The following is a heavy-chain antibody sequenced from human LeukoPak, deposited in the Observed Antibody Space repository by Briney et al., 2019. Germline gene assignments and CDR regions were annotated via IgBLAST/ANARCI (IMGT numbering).Heavy chain of an antibody. CDR3: GRDVNWNYYLDY. CDR2: ISYDGSNK. J-gene: IGHJ4*02. CDR1: GFTFSSYA. V-gene: IGHV3-30-3*01. Sequence: GGSLRLSCAASGFTFSSYAMHWVRQAPGKGLEWVAVISYDGSNKYYADSVKGRFTISRDNSKNALYLQMNSLRAEDTAVYYCGRDVNWNYYLDYWGQGTLVTVSS. D-gene: IGHD1-7*01.